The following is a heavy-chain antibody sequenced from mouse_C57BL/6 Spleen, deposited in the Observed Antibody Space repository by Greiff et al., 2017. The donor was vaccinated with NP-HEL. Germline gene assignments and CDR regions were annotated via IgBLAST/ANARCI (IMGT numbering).Heavy chain of an antibody. J-gene: IGHJ4*01. CDR3: ARILLRDYAMDY. V-gene: IGHV3-6*01. D-gene: IGHD1-1*01. CDR2: ISYDGSN. Sequence: EVQLQESGPGLVKPSQSLSLTCSVTGYSITSGYYWNWIRQFPGNKLEWMGYISYDGSNNYNPSLKNRISITRDTSKNQFFLKLNSVTTEDTATYYCARILLRDYAMDYWGQGTSVTVSS. CDR1: GYSITSGYY.